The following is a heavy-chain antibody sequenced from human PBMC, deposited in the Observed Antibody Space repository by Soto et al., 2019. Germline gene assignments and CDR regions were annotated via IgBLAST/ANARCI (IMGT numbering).Heavy chain of an antibody. D-gene: IGHD6-13*01. Sequence: GESLKISCKGSGYSFTSYWIGWVRQMPGKGLEWMGIIYPGDSDTRYSPSFQGQVTISADKSISTAYLQWSSLKASDTAMYYCARRRYSSSWYKYYYYYYGMDVWGQGTTVTV. CDR1: GYSFTSYW. CDR3: ARRRYSSSWYKYYYYYYGMDV. CDR2: IYPGDSDT. J-gene: IGHJ6*02. V-gene: IGHV5-51*01.